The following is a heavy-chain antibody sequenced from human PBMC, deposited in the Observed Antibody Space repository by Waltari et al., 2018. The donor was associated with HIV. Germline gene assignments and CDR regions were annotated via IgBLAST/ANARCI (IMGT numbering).Heavy chain of an antibody. CDR2: IWYDGSSQ. CDR3: ARARGYTSYGMDV. J-gene: IGHJ6*02. V-gene: IGHV3-33*01. D-gene: IGHD5-18*01. Sequence: QVQLVEFGGVVVRPGWSLRLLCVAPGFSFSSFGLNWVRQVHGKGLEWVAVIWYDGSSQYYADSVKGRFSISRDNSKNTLNLQMNSLRAEDTAVYYCARARGYTSYGMDVWGQGTTVTVSS. CDR1: GFSFSSFG.